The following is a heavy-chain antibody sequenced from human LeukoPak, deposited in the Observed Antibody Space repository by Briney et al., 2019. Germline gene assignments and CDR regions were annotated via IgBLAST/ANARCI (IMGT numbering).Heavy chain of an antibody. CDR1: GGTFSSYT. CDR2: INPNSGGT. V-gene: IGHV1-2*02. D-gene: IGHD2-15*01. Sequence: ASVKVSCKASGGTFSSYTISWVRQAPGQGLEWMGWINPNSGGTKYAQKFQGRVTMTSDVSISTAYMELSSLRSDDTAVYYCASRPDQHLLYYFDYWGQGALVTVSS. J-gene: IGHJ4*02. CDR3: ASRPDQHLLYYFDY.